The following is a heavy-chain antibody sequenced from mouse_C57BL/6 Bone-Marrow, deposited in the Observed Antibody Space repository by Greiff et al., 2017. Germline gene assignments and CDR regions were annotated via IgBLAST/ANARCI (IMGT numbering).Heavy chain of an antibody. CDR3: AIYFFAY. CDR1: GYTFTDYY. J-gene: IGHJ3*01. V-gene: IGHV1-26*01. D-gene: IGHD2-1*01. Sequence: EVQLQQSGPELVKPGASVKISCKASGYTFTDYYMNWVKQSHGKSLEWIGDINPNNGGTSYNQKFKGKATLTVDKSSSTAYMELRSLTSEDSAVYYCAIYFFAYWGQGTLVTVSA. CDR2: INPNNGGT.